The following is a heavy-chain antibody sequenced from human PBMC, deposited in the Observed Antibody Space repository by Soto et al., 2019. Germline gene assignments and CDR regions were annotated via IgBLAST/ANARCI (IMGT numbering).Heavy chain of an antibody. V-gene: IGHV3-23*01. D-gene: IGHD3-22*01. CDR1: GFNFSSYA. CDR3: AKLTYPSDSAGYYYERVSGWIDS. J-gene: IGHJ5*01. Sequence: LRLSCAASGFNFSSYAMSWVRQGPGKGLEWVSSISASGGTANLADSVEGRRTISRDNSKSTLYLQLNSLRAEDTAVYYCAKLTYPSDSAGYYYERVSGWIDSWGPGTLVTVSS. CDR2: ISASGGTA.